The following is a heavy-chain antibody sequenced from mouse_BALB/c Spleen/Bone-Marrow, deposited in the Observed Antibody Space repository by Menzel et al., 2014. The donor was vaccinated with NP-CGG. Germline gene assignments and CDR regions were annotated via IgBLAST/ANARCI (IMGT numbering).Heavy chain of an antibody. CDR2: IRNKANGYTT. J-gene: IGHJ3*01. V-gene: IGHV7-3*02. Sequence: EVQGVESGGGLVQPGGSLGLSCATSGFTFTDYYMSWVRQPPGKALEWLGFIRNKANGYTTEYSASVKGRFTISRDNSQSILYLQMNTLRAEDSATYYCARDIKDDWFAYWGQGTLVTVSA. CDR1: GFTFTDYY. CDR3: ARDIKDDWFAY. D-gene: IGHD1-3*01.